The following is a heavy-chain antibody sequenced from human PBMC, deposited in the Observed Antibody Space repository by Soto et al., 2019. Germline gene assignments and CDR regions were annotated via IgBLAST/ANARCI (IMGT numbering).Heavy chain of an antibody. D-gene: IGHD3-10*01. CDR2: VSGGGDST. CDR1: GFTFTSYA. V-gene: IGHV3-23*01. Sequence: EVQLLESGGGLVQPGGSLRLSCEVSGFTFTSYAMTWVRQAPGKGLEWVSGVSGGGDSTHYADSVKGRFTISRDNSKSMLYLEMSSLRAEDTAVYYCARGIGGGYYGSRSYLPHDYWGQGTLVAVSS. CDR3: ARGIGGGYYGSRSYLPHDY. J-gene: IGHJ4*02.